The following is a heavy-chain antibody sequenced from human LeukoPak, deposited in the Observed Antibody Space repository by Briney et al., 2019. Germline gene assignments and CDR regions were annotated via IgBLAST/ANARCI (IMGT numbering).Heavy chain of an antibody. V-gene: IGHV3-74*01. CDR1: GFTFSSYW. CDR3: ARAKPKNMVRGLIMRRESRYYFDY. CDR2: INSDGSST. Sequence: GGSLRLSCAASGFTFSSYWMHWVRQVPGKGLVWVSRINSDGSSTSYADSVKGRLTISRDNAKNTLYLQMNSLRAEDTAVYYCARAKPKNMVRGLIMRRESRYYFDYWGQGTLVTVSS. J-gene: IGHJ4*02. D-gene: IGHD3-10*01.